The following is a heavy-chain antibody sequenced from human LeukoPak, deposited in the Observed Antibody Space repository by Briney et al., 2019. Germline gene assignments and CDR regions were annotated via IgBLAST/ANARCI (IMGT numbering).Heavy chain of an antibody. CDR2: VSPFNGNT. J-gene: IGHJ4*02. CDR1: GYTFTSYG. Sequence: GASVKVSCKASGYTFTSYGISWVRQAPGQALQWMGWVSPFNGNTDYAPKLQGRVTMTTDTPTTTAYMELRSLTSDDTAVYYCARRGGSYSHSDFWGQGTLVTVSS. CDR3: ARRGGSYSHSDF. D-gene: IGHD1-26*01. V-gene: IGHV1-18*01.